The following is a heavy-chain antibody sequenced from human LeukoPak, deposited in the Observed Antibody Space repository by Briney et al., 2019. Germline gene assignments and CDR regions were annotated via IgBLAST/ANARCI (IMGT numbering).Heavy chain of an antibody. D-gene: IGHD2-21*02. CDR2: ISSSSSTI. CDR3: AEDCGGDCHLFHY. Sequence: GGSLTLTCAASGFTFSYYSMNWVRQAPGKGLEWVSYISSSSSTIYYADAVKGRFTISRDNAKNSLYLQMNSLRDEDTAIDFCAEDCGGDCHLFHYWGQGTLVTVSS. CDR1: GFTFSYYS. J-gene: IGHJ4*02. V-gene: IGHV3-48*02.